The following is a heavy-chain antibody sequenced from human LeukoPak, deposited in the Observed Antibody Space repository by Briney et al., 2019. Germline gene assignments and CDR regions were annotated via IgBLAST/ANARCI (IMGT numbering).Heavy chain of an antibody. D-gene: IGHD5-18*01. CDR3: ARDLAYSRLDY. CDR2: ISNSGGYT. CDR1: GFTFSSSA. J-gene: IGHJ4*02. V-gene: IGHV3-23*01. Sequence: PGGSLRLSCAASGFTFSSSAMSWVRQAPGKGLEWVSAISNSGGYTYYADSVQGRFTISRDNAENSLYLQMNSLRVEDTAFYYCARDLAYSRLDYWGQGMLVTVSS.